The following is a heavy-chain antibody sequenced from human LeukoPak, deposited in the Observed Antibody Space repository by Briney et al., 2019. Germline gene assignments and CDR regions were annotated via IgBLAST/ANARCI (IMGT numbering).Heavy chain of an antibody. CDR3: ATGMYGGYGPYYYGMDV. Sequence: ASVKVPCKVSGYTLTELSMHWVRQAPGKGLEWMGGFDPKDGETIYAQKFQGRVTMTEDTSTGTAYMELSSLRSEDTAVYYCATGMYGGYGPYYYGMDVWGQGTTVTVSS. CDR2: FDPKDGET. V-gene: IGHV1-24*01. J-gene: IGHJ6*02. D-gene: IGHD5-12*01. CDR1: GYTLTELS.